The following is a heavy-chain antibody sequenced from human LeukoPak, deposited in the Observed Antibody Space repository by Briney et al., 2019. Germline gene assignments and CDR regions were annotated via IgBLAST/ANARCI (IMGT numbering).Heavy chain of an antibody. CDR3: AKGSSGYDFDY. CDR1: GFTFSSYA. Sequence: GGSLRLSCAASGFTFSSYAMSWVRQAPGKGLEWISAISGSGGSTYYADSAKGRFTISRDNSKNTLYLQMNSLRAEDTAVYYCAKGSSGYDFDYWGQGTLVTVSS. J-gene: IGHJ4*02. CDR2: ISGSGGST. V-gene: IGHV3-23*01. D-gene: IGHD5-12*01.